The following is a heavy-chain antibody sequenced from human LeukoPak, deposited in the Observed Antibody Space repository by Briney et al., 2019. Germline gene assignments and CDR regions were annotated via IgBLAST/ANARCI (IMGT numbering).Heavy chain of an antibody. CDR3: ATGYSSGWYFYFQH. J-gene: IGHJ1*01. D-gene: IGHD6-19*01. CDR1: GFTFDDYA. V-gene: IGHV3-9*01. CDR2: ISWNSGSI. Sequence: PGRSLRLSCAASGFTFDDYAMHWVRQAPGKGLEWVSGISWNSGSIGYADSVKGRFTTSRDNAKNSLSLRMNSLSAEDTAVYYCATGYSSGWYFYFQHWGQGSLVSVSS.